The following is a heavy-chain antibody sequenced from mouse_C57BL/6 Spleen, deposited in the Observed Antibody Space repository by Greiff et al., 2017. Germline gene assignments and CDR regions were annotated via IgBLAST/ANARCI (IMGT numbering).Heavy chain of an antibody. D-gene: IGHD2-1*01. Sequence: QVQLQQPGAELVRPGSSVKLSCKASGYTFTSYCMDWVKQSPGQGLEWIGNIYPTASETNSNQKFTDTATLTVDKSSSTAYMQLSSRTSEDSAVYYWARDEGLKGNSHWGQGTLVTVSA. CDR2: IYPTASET. V-gene: IGHV1-61*01. CDR1: GYTFTSYC. CDR3: ARDEGLKGNSH. J-gene: IGHJ3*01.